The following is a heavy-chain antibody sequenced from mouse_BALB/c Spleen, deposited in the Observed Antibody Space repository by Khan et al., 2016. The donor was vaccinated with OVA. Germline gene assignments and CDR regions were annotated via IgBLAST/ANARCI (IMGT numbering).Heavy chain of an antibody. CDR2: ISYSGST. Sequence: EVQLQESGPGLVKPSQSLSLTCTVTGYSITSDYAWNWIRQFPGNKLEWMGYISYSGSTSYNPSLKSRISITRDTSQNQYFLQLNSGTTEDTATYYGARRGYDYDYARDYWGQGTAVTVAS. J-gene: IGHJ4*01. V-gene: IGHV3-2*02. CDR1: GYSITSDYA. CDR3: ARRGYDYDYARDY. D-gene: IGHD2-4*01.